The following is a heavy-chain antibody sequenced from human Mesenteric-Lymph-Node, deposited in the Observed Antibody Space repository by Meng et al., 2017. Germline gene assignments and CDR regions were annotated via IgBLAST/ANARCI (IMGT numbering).Heavy chain of an antibody. CDR2: INPSGGGT. CDR3: ARDVREYDSSGYYYFDY. V-gene: IGHV1-46*01. Sequence: ASVKVSCKASGYTFTSYYMHWVRQAPGQGLEWMGIINPSGGGTSYAQKFQGRVTMTRDTSTSTVYMELSSLRSEDTAVYYCARDVREYDSSGYYYFDYWGQGTLVTVSS. J-gene: IGHJ4*02. CDR1: GYTFTSYY. D-gene: IGHD3-22*01.